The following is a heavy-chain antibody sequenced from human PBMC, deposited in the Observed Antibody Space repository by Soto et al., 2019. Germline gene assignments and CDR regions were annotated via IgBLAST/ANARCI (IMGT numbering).Heavy chain of an antibody. V-gene: IGHV3-33*01. D-gene: IGHD2-15*01. CDR1: GFTFSSYG. Sequence: GGSLRLSCAASGFTFSSYGMHWVRQAPGKGLEWVAVIWYDGSNKYYADSVKGRFTISRDNSKNTLYLQMNSLRAEDTAVYYCARDDIVTGISGGSSDEKFDYWGQGTLVTVSS. CDR2: IWYDGSNK. J-gene: IGHJ4*02. CDR3: ARDDIVTGISGGSSDEKFDY.